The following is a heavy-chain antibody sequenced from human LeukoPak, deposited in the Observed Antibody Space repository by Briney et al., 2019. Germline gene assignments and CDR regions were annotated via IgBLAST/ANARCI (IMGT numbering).Heavy chain of an antibody. CDR3: ARDKIAAAAPGRFDP. CDR1: GGSISSSSYY. V-gene: IGHV4-39*07. D-gene: IGHD6-13*01. CDR2: IYYSGST. Sequence: SETLSLTCTVSGGSISSSSYYWGWIRQPPGKGLEWIGSIYYSGSTYYNPSLKSRVTISVDTSKNQFSLKLSSVTAADTAVYYCARDKIAAAAPGRFDPWGQGTLVTVSS. J-gene: IGHJ5*02.